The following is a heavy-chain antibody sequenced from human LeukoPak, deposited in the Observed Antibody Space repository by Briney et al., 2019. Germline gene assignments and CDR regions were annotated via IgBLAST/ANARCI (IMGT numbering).Heavy chain of an antibody. CDR3: ATFGVVWGLNV. V-gene: IGHV3-7*01. CDR2: IKPDGSEQ. D-gene: IGHD3-16*01. CDR1: GFTFSDYY. J-gene: IGHJ3*01. Sequence: GGSLRLSCAASGFTFSDYYMTWVRQAPGEGLEWVGNIKPDGSEQCYVDSLKGRFTISRDNAKNSLYLQMNSLRAEDTAVYYCATFGVVWGLNVWGQGTMVTVSS.